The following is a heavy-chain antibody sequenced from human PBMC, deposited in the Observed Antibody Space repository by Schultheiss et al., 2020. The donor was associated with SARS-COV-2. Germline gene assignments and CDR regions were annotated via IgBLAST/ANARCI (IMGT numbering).Heavy chain of an antibody. V-gene: IGHV3-21*01. J-gene: IGHJ6*02. CDR2: ISSSSSYI. CDR1: GFTFSTYS. D-gene: IGHD6-13*01. CDR3: ARGASHDSSSWFSYYYYYGMDV. Sequence: GESLKISCVASGFTFSTYSMNWVRQAPGKGLEWVSSISSSSSYIYYADSVKGRFTISRDNAKNSLYLQMNSLRAEDTAVYYCARGASHDSSSWFSYYYYYGMDVWGQGTTVTVSS.